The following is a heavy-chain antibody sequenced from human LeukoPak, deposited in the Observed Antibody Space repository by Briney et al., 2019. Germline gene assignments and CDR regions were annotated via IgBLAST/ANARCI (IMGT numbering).Heavy chain of an antibody. J-gene: IGHJ4*02. V-gene: IGHV1-18*01. Sequence: ASVKVSCKASGYTFTSYGISWVRRAPGQGLEWMGWISVYNGNTNYAQKLQGRVTMTTDTSTSTAYMELRSLRSDDTALYYCARESYNSGSYYNDYWGQGTLVTVSS. CDR1: GYTFTSYG. CDR3: ARESYNSGSYYNDY. D-gene: IGHD3-10*01. CDR2: ISVYNGNT.